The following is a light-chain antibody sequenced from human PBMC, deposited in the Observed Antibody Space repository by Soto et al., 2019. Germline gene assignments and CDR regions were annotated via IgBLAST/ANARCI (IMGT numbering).Light chain of an antibody. J-gene: IGLJ1*01. CDR2: EVS. V-gene: IGLV2-14*01. CDR3: NSYTSSSTHV. CDR1: SSDVGHYNY. Sequence: QSALTQPASVSGSPGQSITISCTGTSSDVGHYNYVSWYQQHPGKAPKLMISEVSNRPSGVSSRFSGSKSGNTASLTISGLQAEDEADYYCNSYTSSSTHVFGTGTKVTVL.